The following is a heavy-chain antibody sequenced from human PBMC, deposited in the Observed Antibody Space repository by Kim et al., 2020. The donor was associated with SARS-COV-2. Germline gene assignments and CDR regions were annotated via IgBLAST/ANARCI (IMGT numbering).Heavy chain of an antibody. D-gene: IGHD2-15*01. V-gene: IGHV3-9*01. Sequence: GGSLRLSCAASGFTFDDYAMHWVRQAPGKGLEWVSGISWNSGSIGYEDSVKGRFTISRDNAKNSLYLQMNSLRAEDTALYYCAKDKAGGSGGSAYNWG. J-gene: IGHJ1*01. CDR2: ISWNSGSI. CDR3: AKDKAGGSGGSAYN. CDR1: GFTFDDYA.